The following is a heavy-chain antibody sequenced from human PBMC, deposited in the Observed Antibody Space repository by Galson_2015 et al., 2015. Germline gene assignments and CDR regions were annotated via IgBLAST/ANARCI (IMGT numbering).Heavy chain of an antibody. CDR2: ISYDGSNK. V-gene: IGHV3-30*18. J-gene: IGHJ6*02. D-gene: IGHD3-10*01. CDR1: GFTFSSYG. Sequence: SLRLSCAASGFTFSSYGMHWVRQAPGKGLEWVAVISYDGSNKYYADSVKGRFTISRDNSKNTLYLQMNSLRAEDTAVYYCAKDHLRGFGELSDYYYGMDVWGQGTTVTVSS. CDR3: AKDHLRGFGELSDYYYGMDV.